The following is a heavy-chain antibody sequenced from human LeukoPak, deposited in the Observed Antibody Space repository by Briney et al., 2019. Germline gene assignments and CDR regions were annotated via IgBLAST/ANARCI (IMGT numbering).Heavy chain of an antibody. CDR1: GFTFNSYS. Sequence: GGSLRLSCAASGFTFNSYSMNWVRQAPGKGLEWVSSISSSSSYIYYADSVKGRFTISRDNAKNSLYLQMNSLRAEDTAVYYCARDSSYYDILTGYLPHTRTLDYWGQGTLVTVSS. D-gene: IGHD3-9*01. J-gene: IGHJ4*02. CDR3: ARDSSYYDILTGYLPHTRTLDY. CDR2: ISSSSSYI. V-gene: IGHV3-21*01.